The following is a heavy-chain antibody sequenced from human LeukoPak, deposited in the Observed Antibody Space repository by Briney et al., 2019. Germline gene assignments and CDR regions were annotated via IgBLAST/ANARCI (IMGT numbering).Heavy chain of an antibody. CDR1: GFSLSTSGVG. V-gene: IGHV2-5*02. Sequence: SGPTLVNPTQTLTLTCTFSGFSLSTSGVGVGWIRQPPGKALEWLALIYWDDDKRYSPSLKSRLTITKDTSKNQVVLTMTNMGPVDTATYYCAHRQAVVPAAIAVAGYFDYWGQGTLVTVSS. CDR2: IYWDDDK. J-gene: IGHJ4*02. D-gene: IGHD2-2*02. CDR3: AHRQAVVPAAIAVAGYFDY.